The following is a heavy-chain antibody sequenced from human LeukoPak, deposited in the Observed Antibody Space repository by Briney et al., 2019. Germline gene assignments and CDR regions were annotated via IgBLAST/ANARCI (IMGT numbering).Heavy chain of an antibody. CDR1: GFTFSSYS. J-gene: IGHJ4*02. CDR3: ARDNKAGLDY. D-gene: IGHD2/OR15-2a*01. V-gene: IGHV3-48*04. Sequence: PGGSLRLSCAASGFTFSSYSMNWVRQAPGKGLEWVSYISNSGSTIYYADSVKGRFTISRDNAKNSLYLQMNSLRAEDTAVYYCARDNKAGLDYWGQGTLVTVSS. CDR2: ISNSGSTI.